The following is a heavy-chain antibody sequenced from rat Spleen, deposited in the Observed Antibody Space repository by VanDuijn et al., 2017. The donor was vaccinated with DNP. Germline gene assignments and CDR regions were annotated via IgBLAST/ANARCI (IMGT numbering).Heavy chain of an antibody. V-gene: IGHV3-3*01. D-gene: IGHD1-6*01. CDR3: TRGDILRSFDY. CDR2: INSAGSI. J-gene: IGHJ2*01. Sequence: EVQLQESGPGLLKPSQSLSLTCSVTDYTITSGYDCSWIRKFPGHKLEWMGYINSAGSIEYNPSLKGRISITSDTSKNQFFLQVNSVTTDDTATYYCTRGDILRSFDYWGQGVMVTVSS. CDR1: DYTITSGYD.